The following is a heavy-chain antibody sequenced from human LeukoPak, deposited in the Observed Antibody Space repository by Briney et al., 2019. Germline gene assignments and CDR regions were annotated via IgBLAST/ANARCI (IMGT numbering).Heavy chain of an antibody. CDR2: INFSNGDS. V-gene: IGHV1-18*01. J-gene: IGHJ6*03. CDR1: GYTLTRFG. D-gene: IGHD3-3*02. CDR3: ATFPHPYYYYMDV. Sequence: ASMKVSCKASGYTLTRFGISWVRLAPGQGLEWLGWINFSNGDSNTAEKVQDRVTLTADTSTSTAYMELRSLGSDDTAVYYCATFPHPYYYYMDVWGTGTTVTVSS.